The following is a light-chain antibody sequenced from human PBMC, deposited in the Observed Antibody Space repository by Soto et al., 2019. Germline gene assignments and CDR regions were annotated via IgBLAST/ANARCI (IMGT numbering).Light chain of an antibody. V-gene: IGLV2-8*01. CDR3: SSYAGRNTWV. CDR2: EVS. Sequence: QSALTQPPSASGPPGQSVTISCTGTSSDVGGYKYVSWYQQHPGKAPKLMIFEVSRRQSGVPDRFSGSKSGNTASLTVSGLQAEDEADYYCSSYAGRNTWVFGGGTKLPVL. J-gene: IGLJ3*02. CDR1: SSDVGGYKY.